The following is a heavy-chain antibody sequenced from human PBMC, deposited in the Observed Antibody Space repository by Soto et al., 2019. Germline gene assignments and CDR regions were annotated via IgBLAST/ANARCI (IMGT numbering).Heavy chain of an antibody. CDR1: GLTFSSLW. CDR2: IKYDGSER. V-gene: IGHV3-7*01. J-gene: IGHJ3*02. D-gene: IGHD1-1*01. Sequence: PGGSPRLSCAASGLTFSSLWVNRVRQAPGKGLEWVANIKYDGSERNYVDSVKGRFTISRDNAKSLLFLQMNSLRAEDTAVYYCARDGKGPFDIWGQGTMVTVSS. CDR3: ARDGKGPFDI.